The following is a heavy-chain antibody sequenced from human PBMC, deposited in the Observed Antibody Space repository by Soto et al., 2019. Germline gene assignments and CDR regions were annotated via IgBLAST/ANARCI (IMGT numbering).Heavy chain of an antibody. J-gene: IGHJ3*01. D-gene: IGHD2-2*01. Sequence: LSLTCTVSGGSISSSSYYWGWIRQPPGKGLEWIGSIYYSGSTYYNPSLKSRVTISVDTSKNQFSLKLSSVTAADTAVYYCATTPGYCSSTSCKPAPYNCFD. CDR1: GGSISSSSYY. V-gene: IGHV4-39*01. CDR2: IYYSGST. CDR3: ATTPGYCSSTSCKPAPYNCFD.